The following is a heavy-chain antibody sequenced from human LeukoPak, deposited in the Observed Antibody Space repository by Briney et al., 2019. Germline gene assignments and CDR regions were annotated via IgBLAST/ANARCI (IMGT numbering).Heavy chain of an antibody. Sequence: GRSLRLSCAASGFTFSSYGMHWVRQAPGKGLEWVAVIWYDGSNKYYADSVKGRFTISRDNSKNTLYLQMNSLRAEDTAVYYCARSLGDGVCYYCGYYFDYWGQGTLVTVSS. J-gene: IGHJ4*02. CDR2: IWYDGSNK. CDR3: ARSLGDGVCYYCGYYFDY. D-gene: IGHD2-8*01. V-gene: IGHV3-33*01. CDR1: GFTFSSYG.